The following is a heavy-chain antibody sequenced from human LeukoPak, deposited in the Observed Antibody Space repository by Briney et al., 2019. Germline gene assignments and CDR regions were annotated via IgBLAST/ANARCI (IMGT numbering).Heavy chain of an antibody. CDR3: ARDPSGGYVPYFDY. CDR2: IIPILGIT. V-gene: IGHV1-69*04. Sequence: SSVKVSCKASGGTFSSYAISWVRQAPGQGLEWMGRIIPILGITNYAQKFQGRVTITADKSTSTAYMELSSLRSDDTAVYYCARDPSGGYVPYFDYWGQGTLVTVSS. J-gene: IGHJ4*02. CDR1: GGTFSSYA. D-gene: IGHD3-16*01.